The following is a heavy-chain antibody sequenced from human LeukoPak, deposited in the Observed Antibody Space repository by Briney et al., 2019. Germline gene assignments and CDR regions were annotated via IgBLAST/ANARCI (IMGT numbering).Heavy chain of an antibody. Sequence: PGGSLRLSCAASGFTFSCYAMSWVRQAPGKGLEWVSAISYSGSSKYYADSVKGLFTISRDNSKNTLYLQMNSLRAEDTAVYYCAKCWIQLCMDAFDIWGQGTMVTVSS. CDR3: AKCWIQLCMDAFDI. J-gene: IGHJ3*02. D-gene: IGHD5-18*01. V-gene: IGHV3-23*01. CDR2: ISYSGSSK. CDR1: GFTFSCYA.